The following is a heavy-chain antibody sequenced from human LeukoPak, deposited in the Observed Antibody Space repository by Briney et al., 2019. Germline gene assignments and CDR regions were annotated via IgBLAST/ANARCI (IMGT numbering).Heavy chain of an antibody. Sequence: SGPALVKPTQTLTLTCTFSGFSLSTSGMCVSWIRQPPGKALEWLARIDWDNDKYYSTSLKTRLTISKDTSKNQVALTMTNVDVVDTATYYCARIRKPHYYDSRGYMDYGRKGTLVTVSS. CDR2: IDWDNDK. CDR3: ARIRKPHYYDSRGYMDY. J-gene: IGHJ4*02. CDR1: GFSLSTSGMC. V-gene: IGHV2-70*11. D-gene: IGHD3-22*01.